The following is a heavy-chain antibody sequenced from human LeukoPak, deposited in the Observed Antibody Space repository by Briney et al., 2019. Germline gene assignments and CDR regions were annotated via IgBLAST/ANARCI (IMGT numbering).Heavy chain of an antibody. J-gene: IGHJ5*02. Sequence: GASVKVSCKASGYTFTCYYMHWVGQAPGQGREGMGWINPNSGGKNYAQKFQGRVTMTRDTSISTAYMELSRLRSDDTAVYYCAREDYDILDKWFDPWGQGTLVTVSS. CDR2: INPNSGGK. V-gene: IGHV1-2*02. D-gene: IGHD3-9*01. CDR1: GYTFTCYY. CDR3: AREDYDILDKWFDP.